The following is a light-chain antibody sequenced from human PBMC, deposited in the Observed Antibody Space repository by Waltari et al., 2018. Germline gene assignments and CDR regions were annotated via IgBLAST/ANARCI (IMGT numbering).Light chain of an antibody. CDR2: QNN. CDR3: QAWDGSTAHVV. CDR1: KLGDKY. J-gene: IGLJ2*01. V-gene: IGLV3-1*01. Sequence: SYELTQPPSVSVSPGQTARITCSGDKLGDKYATWYQQKPGQSPVVVIYQNNKRPSGIPERFSGSNSGNTATLTISGTQAMDEADYYCQAWDGSTAHVVFGGGTNLTVL.